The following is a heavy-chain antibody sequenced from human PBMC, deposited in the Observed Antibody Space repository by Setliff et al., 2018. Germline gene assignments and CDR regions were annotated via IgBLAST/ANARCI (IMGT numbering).Heavy chain of an antibody. CDR3: ARGRNIAARLFDS. CDR2: INPGSGAT. V-gene: IGHV1-2*02. J-gene: IGHJ4*02. Sequence: ASVKVSCKASGYTFTAYYMHWVRQAPGQGLEWMGWINPGSGATNLAQRFQGRFTISRDNAKNTLYLQMNSLRADDTAVYYCARGRNIAARLFDSWGQGTRVTVSS. CDR1: GYTFTAYY. D-gene: IGHD6-6*01.